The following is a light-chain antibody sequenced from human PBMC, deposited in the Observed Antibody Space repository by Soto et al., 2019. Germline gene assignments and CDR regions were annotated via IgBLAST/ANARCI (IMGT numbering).Light chain of an antibody. CDR3: QSYDSSLTPYV. J-gene: IGLJ1*01. CDR1: SSNIGAGYD. Sequence: QSVLTQPPSVSGAPGQRVTISCTGSSSNIGAGYDVHWYQRLPGAAPKLLIYGNINRPSGVPNRFSGSKSGTSASLAITELQSEDEADYSCQSYDSSLTPYVFGAGTKLTVL. V-gene: IGLV1-40*01. CDR2: GNI.